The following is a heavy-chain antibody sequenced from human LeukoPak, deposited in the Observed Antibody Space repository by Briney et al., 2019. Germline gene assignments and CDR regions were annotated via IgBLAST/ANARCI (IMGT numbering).Heavy chain of an antibody. V-gene: IGHV3-30*02. CDR1: GFTFSSYS. J-gene: IGHJ4*02. CDR3: AKDYDFWSGHNPDY. CDR2: IRYDGSNK. D-gene: IGHD3-3*01. Sequence: GGSLRLSCAASGFTFSSYSMNWVRQAPGKGLEWVAFIRYDGSNKYYADSVKGRFTISRDNSKNTLYLQMNSLRAEDTAVYYCAKDYDFWSGHNPDYWGQGTLVTVSS.